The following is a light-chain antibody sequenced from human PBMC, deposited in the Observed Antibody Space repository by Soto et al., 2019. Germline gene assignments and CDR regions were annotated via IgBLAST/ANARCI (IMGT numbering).Light chain of an antibody. CDR1: QSISSW. CDR3: QHYNSYSEA. V-gene: IGKV1-5*01. Sequence: DIQMPQSPSTPSASXXXXXXXXXXASQSISSWLAWYQQKPGKAPKLLIYDASSLESGVPSRFSGSGSGTEFTLTISSLQPDDFATYYCQHYNSYSEAFGQGTKVDIK. CDR2: DAS. J-gene: IGKJ1*01.